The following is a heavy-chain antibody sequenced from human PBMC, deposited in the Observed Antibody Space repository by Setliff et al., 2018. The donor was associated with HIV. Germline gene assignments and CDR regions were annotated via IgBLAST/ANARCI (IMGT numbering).Heavy chain of an antibody. J-gene: IGHJ6*02. CDR2: IIPIFGTA. CDR1: GGAFSSYA. Sequence: SVKVSCKASGGAFSSYALSWVRQAPGQGLEWMGGIIPIFGTANYAQKFQGRVTTTEDTSTDTAYMELSSLRAEDTALYYCATGGMAAAGPGGGHGLDVWGQGTTVTVSS. V-gene: IGHV1-69*06. D-gene: IGHD6-13*01. CDR3: ATGGMAAAGPGGGHGLDV.